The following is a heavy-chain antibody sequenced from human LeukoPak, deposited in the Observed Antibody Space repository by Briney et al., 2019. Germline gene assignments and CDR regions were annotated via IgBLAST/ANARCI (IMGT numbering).Heavy chain of an antibody. CDR2: IIPIFGTA. CDR3: ARDRSIAVAGTFDY. J-gene: IGHJ4*02. D-gene: IGHD6-19*01. Sequence: ASVKVSCKASGGTFSSYAISWVRQAPGQGLEWMGGIIPIFGTANYAQKFQGRVTITADKSTSTAYMELSSLRSEDTAMYYCARDRSIAVAGTFDYWGQGTLVTVSS. V-gene: IGHV1-69*06. CDR1: GGTFSSYA.